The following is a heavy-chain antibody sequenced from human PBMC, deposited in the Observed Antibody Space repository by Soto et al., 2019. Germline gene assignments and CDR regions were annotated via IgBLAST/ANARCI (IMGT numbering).Heavy chain of an antibody. D-gene: IGHD2-2*02. CDR1: GNTFTSYV. Sequence: ASVKVSCKAFGNTFTSYVMHWVSQAPGQRLEWMGWINAGNGNTKYSQKFQGRVTINRDTSASTAYMELSSLRSEDTAVYYCAKSATVPAAIAYWGQGTLVTVSS. CDR2: INAGNGNT. CDR3: AKSATVPAAIAY. V-gene: IGHV1-3*01. J-gene: IGHJ4*02.